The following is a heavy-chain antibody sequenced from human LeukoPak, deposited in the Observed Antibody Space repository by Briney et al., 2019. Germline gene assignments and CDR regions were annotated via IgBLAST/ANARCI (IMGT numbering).Heavy chain of an antibody. CDR1: GFTFSVYW. J-gene: IGHJ6*03. V-gene: IGHV3-7*01. Sequence: GGSLRLSCAASGFTFSVYWMTWVRQAPGKGLEWVANIKPDGTENYYMDSVKGRFTISRDNAKNSLYLQMNSLRAEDTAVYYCAKEYDFWSGNNYYMDVWGKGTTVTVSS. CDR2: IKPDGTEN. CDR3: AKEYDFWSGNNYYMDV. D-gene: IGHD3-3*01.